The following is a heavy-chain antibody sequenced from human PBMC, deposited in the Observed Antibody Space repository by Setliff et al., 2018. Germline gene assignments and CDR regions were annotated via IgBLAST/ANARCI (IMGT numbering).Heavy chain of an antibody. CDR3: RLWFGELLRNY. J-gene: IGHJ4*02. D-gene: IGHD3-10*01. V-gene: IGHV3-23*03. Sequence: PGGSLRLSCAASGFTFSSEAMTWVRQAPGWGLEWVSIISSDGGSIYYADSVKGRFTISRDNSNNTLYLQMSSLRAEDTAVYYCRLWFGELLRNYWGQGTLVTVSS. CDR2: ISSDGGSI. CDR1: GFTFSSEA.